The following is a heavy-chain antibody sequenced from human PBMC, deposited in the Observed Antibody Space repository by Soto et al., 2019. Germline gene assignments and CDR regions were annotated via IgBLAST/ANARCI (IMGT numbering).Heavy chain of an antibody. D-gene: IGHD2-21*01. CDR1: VYTFTSYG. V-gene: IGHV1-18*01. J-gene: IGHJ6*02. Sequence: QVQLVQSGAEVKKSGASVKVSCKASVYTFTSYGISWVRQAPGQGLEWMGWISAYSGITNYAQKVQGRVTMTRDTSTRTAYMELRSLRSDDTAVYYCARIAAHKGSFYYYGMDVWGQGTTVTVSS. CDR2: ISAYSGIT. CDR3: ARIAAHKGSFYYYGMDV.